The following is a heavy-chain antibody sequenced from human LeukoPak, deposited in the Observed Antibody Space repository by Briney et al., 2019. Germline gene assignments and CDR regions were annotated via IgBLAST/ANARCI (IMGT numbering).Heavy chain of an antibody. Sequence: PSETLSLTCTVSGGSISSYYWSWLRQPAGKGLEGIGRIYTSGSTNHNPSLKSRVTMSVDTSKNQFSLKLSSVTAADTAVYYCARERRDYYYYYMYVCGKGTTVTISS. J-gene: IGHJ6*03. CDR1: GGSISSYY. V-gene: IGHV4-4*07. CDR3: ARERRDYYYYYMYV. CDR2: IYTSGST.